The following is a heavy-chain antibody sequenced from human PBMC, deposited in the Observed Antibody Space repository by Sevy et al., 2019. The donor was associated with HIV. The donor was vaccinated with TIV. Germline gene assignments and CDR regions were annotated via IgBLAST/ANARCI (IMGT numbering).Heavy chain of an antibody. Sequence: SETLSVTCAVYGGSFSGYYWSWIRQPPGKGLEWIGEINHSGSTNYNPSLKSRVTISVDTSKNQFSLKLSSVTAADTAVYYCAGRGLDITFGGVIVWYFDYWGQGTLVTVSS. CDR3: AGRGLDITFGGVIVWYFDY. J-gene: IGHJ4*02. D-gene: IGHD3-16*02. CDR1: GGSFSGYY. CDR2: INHSGST. V-gene: IGHV4-34*01.